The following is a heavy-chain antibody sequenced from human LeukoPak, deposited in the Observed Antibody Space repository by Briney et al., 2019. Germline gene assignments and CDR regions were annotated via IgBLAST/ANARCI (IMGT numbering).Heavy chain of an antibody. CDR1: GGSISSGSYY. J-gene: IGHJ5*02. Sequence: PSETLSLTCTVSGGSISSGSYYWSWIRQPAGKGLEWIGSIYYSGSTYYNPSLKSRVTISVDTSKNQFSLKLSSVTAADTAVYYCARVVGDDSSGYLDWFDPWGQGTLVTVSS. CDR2: IYYSGST. V-gene: IGHV4-39*07. CDR3: ARVVGDDSSGYLDWFDP. D-gene: IGHD3-22*01.